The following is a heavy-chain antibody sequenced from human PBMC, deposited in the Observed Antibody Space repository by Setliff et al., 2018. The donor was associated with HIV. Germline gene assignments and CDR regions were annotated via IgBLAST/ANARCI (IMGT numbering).Heavy chain of an antibody. Sequence: SETLSLTCAVYGGSFSGYYWSWIRQPPGKGLEWIGYIYSSGSTNYNPSFKSRVTISVDTSKSQFSLKLSSVTAADTAVYYCARAGGYNSPLGYWGQGTLVTVSS. J-gene: IGHJ4*02. D-gene: IGHD6-13*01. V-gene: IGHV4-59*01. CDR1: GGSFSGYY. CDR3: ARAGGYNSPLGY. CDR2: IYSSGST.